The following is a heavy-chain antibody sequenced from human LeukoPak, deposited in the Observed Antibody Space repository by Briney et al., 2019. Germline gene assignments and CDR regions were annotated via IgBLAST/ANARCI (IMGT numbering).Heavy chain of an antibody. V-gene: IGHV3-9*03. CDR2: ISWNSGSI. Sequence: PTGGSLRLSCAASGFTFDDYAMHWVRQAPGKGLEWVSGISWNSGSIGYADSVKGRFTISRDNAKNSLYLQMSSLRAEDMAVYYCARVGSSYYYYYGMDVWGQGTTVTVSS. D-gene: IGHD2-15*01. CDR1: GFTFDDYA. CDR3: ARVGSSYYYYYGMDV. J-gene: IGHJ6*02.